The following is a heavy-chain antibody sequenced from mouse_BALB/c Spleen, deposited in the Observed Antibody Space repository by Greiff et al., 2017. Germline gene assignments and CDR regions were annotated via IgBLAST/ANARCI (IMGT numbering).Heavy chain of an antibody. CDR3: ARGGRETWFAY. CDR1: GYTFTSYW. Sequence: QVQLQQSGAELAKPGASVKMSCKASGYTFTSYWMHWVKQRPGQGLEWIGYINPSTGYTEYNQKFKDKATLTADKSSSTAYMQLSSLTSEDSAVYYCARGGRETWFAYWGQGTLVTVSA. J-gene: IGHJ3*01. V-gene: IGHV1-7*01. D-gene: IGHD3-3*01. CDR2: INPSTGYT.